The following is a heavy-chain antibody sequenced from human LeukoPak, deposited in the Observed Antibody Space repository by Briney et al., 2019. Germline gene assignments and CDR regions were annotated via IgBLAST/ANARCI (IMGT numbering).Heavy chain of an antibody. D-gene: IGHD3-16*02. J-gene: IGHJ4*02. V-gene: IGHV1-69*05. CDR2: IIPIFGTA. CDR3: ARDLDMITFGGVIVANYFDY. CDR1: GGTFSGYA. Sequence: GASVKVSCKASGGTFSGYAISWVRQAPGQGLEWMGGIIPIFGTANYAQKFQGRVTITTDESTSTAYMELSSLRSEDTAVYYCARDLDMITFGGVIVANYFDYWGQGTLVTVSS.